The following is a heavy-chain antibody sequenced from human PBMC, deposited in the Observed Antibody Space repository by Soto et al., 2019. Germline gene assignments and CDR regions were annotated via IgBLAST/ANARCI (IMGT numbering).Heavy chain of an antibody. D-gene: IGHD3-3*01. CDR2: IYYSGST. CDR1: GGSVSSGGYY. J-gene: IGHJ4*02. CDR3: ARVESYYDFWSGYFY. Sequence: SETLSLTCTVSGGSVSSGGYYWSWIRQPPGKGLEWIGYIYYSGSTNYNPSLKSRVTISVDTSKNQFSLKLSSVTAADTAVYYCARVESYYDFWSGYFYWGQGTLVTVSS. V-gene: IGHV4-61*08.